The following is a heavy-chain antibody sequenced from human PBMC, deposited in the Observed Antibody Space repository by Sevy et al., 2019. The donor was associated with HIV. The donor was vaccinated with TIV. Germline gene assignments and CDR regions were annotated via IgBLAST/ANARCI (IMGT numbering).Heavy chain of an antibody. Sequence: GGSLRLSCAASGFTFSSYAMHWVRQAPGKGLEWVAVISYDGSNKYYADSVKGRFTISRDNSNNTLYLQMNSLRAEDTAVYYCARSQNQLLNAWFDPWGQGTLVTVSS. V-gene: IGHV3-30-3*01. D-gene: IGHD2-2*01. CDR1: GFTFSSYA. J-gene: IGHJ5*02. CDR2: ISYDGSNK. CDR3: ARSQNQLLNAWFDP.